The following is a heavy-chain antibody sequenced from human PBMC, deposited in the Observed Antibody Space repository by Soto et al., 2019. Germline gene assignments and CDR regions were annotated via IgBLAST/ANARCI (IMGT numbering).Heavy chain of an antibody. Sequence: PGGSLRLSCAASGFTFSSYWMHWVRQAPGKGLVWVSRINSDGSSTSYADSVKGRFTISRDNAKNTLYLQMNSLRAEDTAVYYCARGGSYSYYYGMDVWGQGTTVTVSS. J-gene: IGHJ6*02. CDR3: ARGGSYSYYYGMDV. CDR1: GFTFSSYW. V-gene: IGHV3-74*01. CDR2: INSDGSST. D-gene: IGHD1-26*01.